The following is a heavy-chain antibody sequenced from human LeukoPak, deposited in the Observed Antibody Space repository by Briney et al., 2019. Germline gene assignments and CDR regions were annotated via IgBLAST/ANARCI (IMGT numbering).Heavy chain of an antibody. Sequence: GASVKVSCKASGYTFTSYDINWVRQATGQGLEWMGWMNPNSGNTGYAQKFQGRVTMTRNTSISTAYMELSSLRSEDTAVYYCARGIGVVHGLINNWFDPWGQGTLVTVSP. J-gene: IGHJ5*02. CDR2: MNPNSGNT. CDR1: GYTFTSYD. CDR3: ARGIGVVHGLINNWFDP. V-gene: IGHV1-8*01. D-gene: IGHD2-2*01.